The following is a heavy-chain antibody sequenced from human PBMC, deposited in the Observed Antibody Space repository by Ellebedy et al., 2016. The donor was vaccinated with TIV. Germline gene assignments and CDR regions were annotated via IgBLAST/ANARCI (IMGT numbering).Heavy chain of an antibody. CDR3: ARDLYCSGGSCYGGPHDY. CDR1: GYTFTGYW. CDR2: INPNRGGT. D-gene: IGHD2-15*01. V-gene: IGHV1-2*02. Sequence: ASVKVSCKASGYTFTGYWLHWVRQAPGQGLEWMGWINPNRGGTSYAQKFQGRVTMTRDTSINTAYMELRSLRSDDTAVYYCARDLYCSGGSCYGGPHDYWGQGTLVTVSS. J-gene: IGHJ4*02.